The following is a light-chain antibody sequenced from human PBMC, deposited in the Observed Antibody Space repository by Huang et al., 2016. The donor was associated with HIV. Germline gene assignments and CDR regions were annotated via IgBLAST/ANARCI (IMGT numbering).Light chain of an antibody. V-gene: IGKV3-20*01. CDR3: QQYGSSAAWT. J-gene: IGKJ1*01. CDR2: GAS. CDR1: QGVRRTD. Sequence: EIVLTQSPGTLSLSPGERPTLSCRASQGVRRTDLAWYQQKPGQAPRLLIYGASSRTTGIPDRFSGSGSGTDFTLTISRLEPEDFVVYYCQQYGSSAAWTFGQGTKVEIK.